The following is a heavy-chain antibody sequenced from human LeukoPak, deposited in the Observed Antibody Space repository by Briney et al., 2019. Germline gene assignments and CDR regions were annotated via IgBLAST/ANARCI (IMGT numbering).Heavy chain of an antibody. V-gene: IGHV3-30*02. D-gene: IGHD6-13*01. J-gene: IGHJ3*02. CDR2: ISYDGSYT. CDR3: AKDELVRFVGAFDI. CDR1: GFTFSSYG. Sequence: GGSLRLSCTASGFTFSSYGMQWVRQAPGKGLEWVAFISYDGSYTYYADSVKGRFTISRDNSKNTLYLQMNSLRPEDTAVYYCAKDELVRFVGAFDIWGQGTVVTVSS.